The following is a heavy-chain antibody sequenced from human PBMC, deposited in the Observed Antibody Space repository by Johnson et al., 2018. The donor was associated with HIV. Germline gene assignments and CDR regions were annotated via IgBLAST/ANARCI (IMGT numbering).Heavy chain of an antibody. CDR1: GFTFSSYA. D-gene: IGHD3-10*01. J-gene: IGHJ3*02. V-gene: IGHV3-30*04. CDR3: ARRLWFGELSPPDAFDI. Sequence: QVQLVESGGGVVQPGRSLRLSCAASGFTFSSYAMHWVRQAPGKGLEWVAVISYDGSNKYYADSVKGRFTISRDNFKNTLYLQMNSLRAEDTAVYYCARRLWFGELSPPDAFDIWGQGTMVTVSS. CDR2: ISYDGSNK.